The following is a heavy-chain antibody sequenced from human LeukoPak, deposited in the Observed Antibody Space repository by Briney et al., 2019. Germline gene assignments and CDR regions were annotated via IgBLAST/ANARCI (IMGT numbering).Heavy chain of an antibody. Sequence: GGSLRLSCAASGFTFSSYSMNWVRQAPGKGLEWVSSISSSSSYIYYADSVKGRFTISRDNAKNSLYLQMNSLRAEDTAVYHCARDKDTAMVYYYYYGMDVWGQGTTVTVSS. D-gene: IGHD5-18*01. CDR1: GFTFSSYS. CDR3: ARDKDTAMVYYYYYGMDV. V-gene: IGHV3-21*01. J-gene: IGHJ6*02. CDR2: ISSSSSYI.